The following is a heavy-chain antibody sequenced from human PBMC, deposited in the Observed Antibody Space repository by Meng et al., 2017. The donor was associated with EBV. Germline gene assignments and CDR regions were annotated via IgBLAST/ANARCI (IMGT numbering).Heavy chain of an antibody. CDR3: ARGLDYFDY. CDR1: GYLFTSYG. J-gene: IGHJ4*02. Sequence: QGKLVSSGGEVQKPGDSVMVSRKPPGYLFTSYGISWVRQAPGQGLELMGWIRAYNGNTNYAQKLQGRVTMTTDTSTSTAYMELRSLRSDDTAVYYCARGLDYFDYWGQGTLVTVSS. CDR2: IRAYNGNT. V-gene: IGHV1-18*01.